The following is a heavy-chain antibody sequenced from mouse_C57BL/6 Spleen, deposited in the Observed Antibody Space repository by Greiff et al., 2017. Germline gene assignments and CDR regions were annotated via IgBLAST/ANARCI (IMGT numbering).Heavy chain of an antibody. CDR2: IYPGSGST. Sequence: VQLQQPGAELVKPGASVKMSCKASGYTFTSYWINWVKQRPGQGLEWIGDIYPGSGSTNYNEKFKSKATLTVDTSSSTAYMQLSSLTSEDSAVYYCARDGSSYDYAMDYWGQGTSVTVSS. D-gene: IGHD1-1*01. CDR3: ARDGSSYDYAMDY. V-gene: IGHV1-55*01. CDR1: GYTFTSYW. J-gene: IGHJ4*01.